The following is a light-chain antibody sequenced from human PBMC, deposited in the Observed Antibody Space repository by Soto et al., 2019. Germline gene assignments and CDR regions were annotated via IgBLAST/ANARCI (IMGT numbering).Light chain of an antibody. V-gene: IGKV3-15*01. CDR1: QSVSSN. J-gene: IGKJ5*01. CDR2: ATS. Sequence: EIVMTQSPATLSVSPGERATLSCRASQSVSSNLAWYQQKPGQAPRLLIYATSTTATGIPDRFRGSGSGTEFTLTICSLQSEDFAVYHCQQYDNKPPSTFGQVTLLEIK. CDR3: QQYDNKPPST.